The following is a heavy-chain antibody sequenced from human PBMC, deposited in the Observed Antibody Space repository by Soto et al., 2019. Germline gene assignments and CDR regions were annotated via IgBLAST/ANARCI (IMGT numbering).Heavy chain of an antibody. D-gene: IGHD5-18*01. Sequence: GGSLRLSCAASGFPFDDYAMHWVRQAPGKGLEWVSFVSWDDDITYYADSVKGRFTISRDNSKNSLYLQMNSLRGEDTAFYYCAKGGGYTYGLFDYWGQGTQVTVSS. CDR1: GFPFDDYA. V-gene: IGHV3-43D*04. J-gene: IGHJ4*02. CDR2: VSWDDDIT. CDR3: AKGGGYTYGLFDY.